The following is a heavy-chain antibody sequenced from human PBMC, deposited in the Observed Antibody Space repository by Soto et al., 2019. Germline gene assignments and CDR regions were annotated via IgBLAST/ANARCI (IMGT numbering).Heavy chain of an antibody. V-gene: IGHV4-31*03. J-gene: IGHJ4*02. Sequence: PSETLSLTCTVSGGSISSGGYYWSWIRQHPGKGLEWIGYMYYSGSTYYNPSLKSRVTISVDTSKNQFALKLSSGTAADTAVYYCARDTSGYPDYWGQGTLVTVSS. CDR2: MYYSGST. CDR1: GGSISSGGYY. D-gene: IGHD3-22*01. CDR3: ARDTSGYPDY.